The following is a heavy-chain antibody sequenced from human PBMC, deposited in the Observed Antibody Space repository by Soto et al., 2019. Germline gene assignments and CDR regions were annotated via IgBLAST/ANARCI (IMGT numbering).Heavy chain of an antibody. V-gene: IGHV1-69*02. CDR1: GGTFSSYS. CDR2: LLPILGLP. D-gene: IGHD2-8*01. J-gene: IGHJ4*02. Sequence: QVQLVQSGAEVKKPGSSVKVSCKVSGGTFSSYSISWVRQAPGQGLEWMGRLLPILGLPNYAQKFQGRVTITADESTTTAYMDLSSLRSEDTAVYYCARDLPAYDWGQGTLVTVSS. CDR3: ARDLPAYD.